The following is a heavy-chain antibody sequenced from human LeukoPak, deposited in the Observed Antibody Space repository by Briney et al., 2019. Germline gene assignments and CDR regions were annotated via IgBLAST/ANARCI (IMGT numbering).Heavy chain of an antibody. CDR2: INPNSGGT. CDR3: ARADRLDGSPYLIGP. D-gene: IGHD1-26*01. J-gene: IGHJ5*02. Sequence: GASVKVSCKTSGYSFTDYYMHWVRQAPGQGLEWMGWINPNSGGTSTAQKFQGRITMTRDTSITTAYMEVSWLTSDDTAIYYCARADRLDGSPYLIGPWGQGTLVTVSS. V-gene: IGHV1-2*02. CDR1: GYSFTDYY.